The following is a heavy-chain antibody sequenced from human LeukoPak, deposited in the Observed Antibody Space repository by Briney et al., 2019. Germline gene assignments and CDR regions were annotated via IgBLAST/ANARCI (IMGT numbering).Heavy chain of an antibody. CDR3: AKDLSSSWYYFDY. CDR2: ISDEGGYI. D-gene: IGHD6-13*01. V-gene: IGHV3-23*01. J-gene: IGHJ4*02. Sequence: GGSLRLSCAASGRPIKLYMMNWVRQAPGKGLEWVSSISDEGGYIYYADSVKGRFTISRDNSKNTLYLQMNSLRAEDTAVYYCAKDLSSSWYYFDYWGQGTLVTVSS. CDR1: GRPIKLYM.